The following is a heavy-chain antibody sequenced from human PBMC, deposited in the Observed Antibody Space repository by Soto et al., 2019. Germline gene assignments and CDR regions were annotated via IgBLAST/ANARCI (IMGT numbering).Heavy chain of an antibody. CDR3: AQTWGSYREVFDY. V-gene: IGHV3-23*01. CDR2: ISGIGGGCST. CDR1: GFTFSSHI. D-gene: IGHD3-16*02. J-gene: IGHJ4*01. Sequence: PGGSLRLSCAASGFTFSSHIMHWVRQAPGQGLEWVSGISGIGGGCSTFYTDSVKGRFTISRDNSKNTLYLQMSSLRVEDTAIYYCAQTWGSYREVFDYWGHGTLVTVSS.